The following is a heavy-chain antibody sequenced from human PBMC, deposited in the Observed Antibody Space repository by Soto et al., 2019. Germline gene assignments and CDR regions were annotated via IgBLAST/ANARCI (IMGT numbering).Heavy chain of an antibody. CDR3: ARGLRYSSRTYDY. V-gene: IGHV3-11*01. Sequence: QVQLVESGGGLVKPGGSLRLSCAVSGFIFSDYYMSWIRQAPGKGLEWVSYISNSGSIIYYADSVKGRLTISRDNANNSLYLQMNSLRAEDTAVYYCARGLRYSSRTYDYWGQGTLVTVSS. D-gene: IGHD6-13*01. CDR2: ISNSGSII. CDR1: GFIFSDYY. J-gene: IGHJ4*02.